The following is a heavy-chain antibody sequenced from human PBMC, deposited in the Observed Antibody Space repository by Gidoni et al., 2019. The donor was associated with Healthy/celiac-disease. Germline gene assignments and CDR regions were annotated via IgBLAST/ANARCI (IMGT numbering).Heavy chain of an antibody. V-gene: IGHV3-23*01. CDR1: GFTFSSYA. J-gene: IGHJ6*03. CDR2: ISGSGGDT. D-gene: IGHD3-16*01. Sequence: EVQLLESGGGLVQPGGSLRLSCAASGFTFSSYAMTWIRQAPGEGLDWVSAISGSGGDTYYADSVKGRFANSRDNSKNTLYVQMNSLRAEDTDVYYCANFGGTYYYYIDVWGKGTTVTVSS. CDR3: ANFGGTYYYYIDV.